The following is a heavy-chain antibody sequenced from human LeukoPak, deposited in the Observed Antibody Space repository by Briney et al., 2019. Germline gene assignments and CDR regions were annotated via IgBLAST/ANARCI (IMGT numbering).Heavy chain of an antibody. CDR3: AKDRIVMSGFFDY. J-gene: IGHJ4*02. Sequence: GGSLRLSCAASGFTFSSYAMSWVRQAPGKGLEWVSGISGRDGNTYYADSVKGRFTISRDNSKNTLYLQMISLRVEDTAIYYCAKDRIVMSGFFDYWGQGTLVTVSP. V-gene: IGHV3-23*01. D-gene: IGHD6-19*01. CDR2: ISGRDGNT. CDR1: GFTFSSYA.